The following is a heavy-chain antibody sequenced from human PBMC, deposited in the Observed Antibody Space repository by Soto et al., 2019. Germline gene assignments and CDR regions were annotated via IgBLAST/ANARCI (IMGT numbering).Heavy chain of an antibody. D-gene: IGHD1-1*01. V-gene: IGHV4-61*02. CDR2: IYATGTT. Sequence: SETLSLTCTVSGGSISSGGYYWSWIRKSAGKGLEWIGRIYATGTTDYNPSLKSRVMMSVDTSKKQFSLKLRSVTAADTAVYYCVRDGTKTLRDWFDPWGQGISVTVSS. J-gene: IGHJ5*02. CDR3: VRDGTKTLRDWFDP. CDR1: GGSISSGGYY.